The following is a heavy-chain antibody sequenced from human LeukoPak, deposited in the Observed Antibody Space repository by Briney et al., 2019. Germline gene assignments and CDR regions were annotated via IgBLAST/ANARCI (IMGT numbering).Heavy chain of an antibody. CDR3: ARGIGSGKYYYMDV. D-gene: IGHD3-10*01. V-gene: IGHV3-53*01. CDR2: IYSGGST. CDR1: GFTVSSNY. Sequence: PGGSLRLSCAASGFTVSSNYMSWVRQAPGKGLEWVSVIYSGGSTYYADSVKGRFTISRDNSKNTLYLQMNSLRAEDTAVYYCARGIGSGKYYYMDVWGKGTTVTISS. J-gene: IGHJ6*03.